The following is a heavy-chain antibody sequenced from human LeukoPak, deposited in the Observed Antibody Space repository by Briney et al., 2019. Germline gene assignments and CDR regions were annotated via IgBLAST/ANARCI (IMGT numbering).Heavy chain of an antibody. J-gene: IGHJ6*02. D-gene: IGHD2-21*02. V-gene: IGHV4-59*08. CDR3: ARMHIVVVTATSYYYYGMDV. CDR1: GGSISSFY. CDR2: IYYSGST. Sequence: NPSETLSLTCTVSGGSISSFYGSWIRQPPGKGLEWIGYIYYSGSTNYNPSLKSRVTISVDTSKNQFSLKLSSVTAADTAVYYCARMHIVVVTATSYYYYGMDVWGQGTTVTVSS.